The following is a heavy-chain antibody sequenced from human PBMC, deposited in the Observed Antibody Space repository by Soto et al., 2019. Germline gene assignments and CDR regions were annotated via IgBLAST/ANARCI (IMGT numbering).Heavy chain of an antibody. CDR3: ARADSGYAHGYYYYGMDV. CDR2: ISSSSSTI. Sequence: GSLRLSCAASGFTFSSYSMNWVRQAPGKGLEWVTYISSSSSTIYYADSVKGRFTISRDNAKNSLYLQMNSLRAEDTAVYYCARADSGYAHGYYYYGMDVWGQGTTVTVSS. D-gene: IGHD5-12*01. CDR1: GFTFSSYS. V-gene: IGHV3-48*01. J-gene: IGHJ6*02.